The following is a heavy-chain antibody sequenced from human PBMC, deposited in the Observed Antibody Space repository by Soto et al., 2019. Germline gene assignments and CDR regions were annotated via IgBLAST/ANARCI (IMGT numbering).Heavy chain of an antibody. Sequence: PGGSLRLSCAASGFTFSSYAMHWVRQAPGKGLEWVAVISYDGSNKYYADSVKGRFTISRDNSKNTLYLQMNSLRAEDTAVYYCARVLNSWLWICYGMDVWGHVTTVPV. V-gene: IGHV3-30-3*01. D-gene: IGHD5-12*01. J-gene: IGHJ6*01. CDR1: GFTFSSYA. CDR2: ISYDGSNK. CDR3: ARVLNSWLWICYGMDV.